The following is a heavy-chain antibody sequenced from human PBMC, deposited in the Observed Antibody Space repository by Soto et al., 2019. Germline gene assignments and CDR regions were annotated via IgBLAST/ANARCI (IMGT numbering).Heavy chain of an antibody. D-gene: IGHD3-22*01. CDR1: GFTFSSYG. Sequence: QVQLVESGGGVVQPGRSVRLSCAASGFTFSSYGMHWVRQAPGKGLEWVAVIWYDGSNKYYADSVKGRFTISRDNSKNTLYLQMKSLRAEDTAVYYCARGHTYYYDSSGYYPEVYYYGMDVWGQGTTVTVSS. CDR3: ARGHTYYYDSSGYYPEVYYYGMDV. V-gene: IGHV3-33*01. CDR2: IWYDGSNK. J-gene: IGHJ6*02.